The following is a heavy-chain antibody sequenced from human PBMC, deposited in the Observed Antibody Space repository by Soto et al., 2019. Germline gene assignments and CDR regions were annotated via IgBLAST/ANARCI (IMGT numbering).Heavy chain of an antibody. CDR2: IIPVFGSA. CDR1: GYTYTAYT. CDR3: ARDDGWNYRYYDMEV. Sequence: AVKGYCKTSGYTYTAYTIDWVRQETGQGLEWMGGIIPVFGSANYAQKFQGRVTITADESTSTAYMELSNLRSQDTAVYFCARDDGWNYRYYDMEVWGQGSTVT. J-gene: IGHJ6*02. V-gene: IGHV1-69*01. D-gene: IGHD1-7*01.